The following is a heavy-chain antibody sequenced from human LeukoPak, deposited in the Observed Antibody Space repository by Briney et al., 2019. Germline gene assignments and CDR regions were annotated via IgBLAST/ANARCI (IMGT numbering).Heavy chain of an antibody. D-gene: IGHD3-10*01. J-gene: IGHJ5*02. CDR2: INHSGST. Sequence: PSETLSLTCAVYGGSFSGYYWSWIRQPPGKGPEWIGEINHSGSTNYNPSLKSPVTISVDTSKNQFSLKLSSVTAADTAVYYCARGPGYYGSGSYLWFDPWGQGTLVTVSS. V-gene: IGHV4-34*01. CDR3: ARGPGYYGSGSYLWFDP. CDR1: GGSFSGYY.